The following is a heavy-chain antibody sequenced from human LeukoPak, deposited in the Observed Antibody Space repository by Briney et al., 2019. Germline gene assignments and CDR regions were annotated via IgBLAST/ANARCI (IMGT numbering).Heavy chain of an antibody. CDR2: TYYRSKWYN. CDR3: ARGYDILTGYYVDYYYYGMDV. J-gene: IGHJ6*04. Sequence: SQTLSLTCAISGDSVSSNSAAWNWIRQSPSRGPEWLGRTYYRSKWYNDYAVSAKSRITINPDTSKNQFSLQLNSVTPEDTAVYYCARGYDILTGYYVDYYYYGMDVWGKGTTVTVSS. V-gene: IGHV6-1*01. CDR1: GDSVSSNSAA. D-gene: IGHD3-9*01.